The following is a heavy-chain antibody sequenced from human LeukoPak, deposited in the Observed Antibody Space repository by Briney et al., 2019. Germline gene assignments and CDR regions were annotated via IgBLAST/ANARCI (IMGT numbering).Heavy chain of an antibody. Sequence: GGSLRLSCAASGLTFSSSLFLWVRQAPGKGLEWVAFIRHDGSDKYYADSVKGRFISSRDNSKNNVYLQMNSLRIEDSALYYCANDFNWATDYWGQGTLVTVSS. CDR3: ANDFNWATDY. D-gene: IGHD1-1*01. CDR1: GLTFSSSL. V-gene: IGHV3-30*02. J-gene: IGHJ4*02. CDR2: IRHDGSDK.